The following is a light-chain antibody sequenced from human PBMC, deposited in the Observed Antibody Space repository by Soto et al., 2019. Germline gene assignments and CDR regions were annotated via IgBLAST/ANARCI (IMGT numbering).Light chain of an antibody. CDR1: QSVSSTY. CDR3: QQYGGSPLWT. J-gene: IGKJ1*01. Sequence: EIVLTQSPGTLSLSPGEGATLSCRASQSVSSTYLAWYQQKPGQAPRLLIYGASSRATGIPDRFSGGGSGTDFALTISRLEPEDFAVYYCQQYGGSPLWTFGQGTKVDIK. CDR2: GAS. V-gene: IGKV3-20*01.